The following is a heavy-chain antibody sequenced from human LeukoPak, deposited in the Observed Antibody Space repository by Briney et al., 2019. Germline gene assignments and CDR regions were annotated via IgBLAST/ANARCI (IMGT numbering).Heavy chain of an antibody. CDR2: INHSGST. D-gene: IGHD1-7*01. CDR3: ARGRVELRGWFDP. J-gene: IGHJ5*02. CDR1: GGSFSGYY. V-gene: IGHV4-34*01. Sequence: SETLSLTCAVYGGSFSGYYWSWIRQPPGKGLEWIGEINHSGSTNYNPSLKSRVTISVDTSKNQFSLKLSSVTAVDTAVYYCARGRVELRGWFDPWGQGTLVTVSS.